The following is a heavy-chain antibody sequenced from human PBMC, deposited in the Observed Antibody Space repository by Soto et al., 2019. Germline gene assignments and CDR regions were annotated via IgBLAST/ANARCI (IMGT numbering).Heavy chain of an antibody. J-gene: IGHJ4*02. V-gene: IGHV1-2*04. CDR1: GYTFTGYY. D-gene: IGHD3-9*01. CDR3: ATGSLTDYVILTGYPLDY. Sequence: GASVKVSCKASGYTFTGYYMHWVRQAPGQGLEWMGWINPNSGGTNYAQKFQGWVTMTRDTSISTAYMELSRLRCDDTAVYYCATGSLTDYVILTGYPLDYWGQGTLVTVSS. CDR2: INPNSGGT.